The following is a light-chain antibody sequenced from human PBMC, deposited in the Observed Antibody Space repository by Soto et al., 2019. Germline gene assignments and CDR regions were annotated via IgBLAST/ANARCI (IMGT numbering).Light chain of an antibody. CDR1: QSVSSS. CDR3: PEYNNWPFT. CDR2: GAS. Sequence: EIVITQTPATLSVSPGERATLSCRASQSVSSSLAWYQQKPGQAPRILIYGASTRATGIPARFSGSGSGTEFTLTISSLQSGDFAVYYCPEYNNWPFTFGPGTKVDIK. J-gene: IGKJ3*01. V-gene: IGKV3-15*01.